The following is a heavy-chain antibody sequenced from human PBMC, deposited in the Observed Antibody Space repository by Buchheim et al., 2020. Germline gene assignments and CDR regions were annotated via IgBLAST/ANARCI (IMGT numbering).Heavy chain of an antibody. CDR2: IYYSGRT. CDR3: ARAYYFSYYMDV. J-gene: IGHJ6*03. Sequence: QVQLQESGPGLVKPSQTLSLTCTVSGGSVSNDDYYWSWLRQHPGRGLEWIGYIYYSGRTHYNPSLQGRITISMATSQNPFSLKLSVVTAADMAVYYCARAYYFSYYMDVWGKGTT. CDR1: GGSVSNDDYY. V-gene: IGHV4-31*03.